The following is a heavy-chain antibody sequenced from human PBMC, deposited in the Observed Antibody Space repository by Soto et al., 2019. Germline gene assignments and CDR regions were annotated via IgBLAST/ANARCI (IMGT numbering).Heavy chain of an antibody. D-gene: IGHD6-13*01. CDR1: GFTFSSYS. CDR2: ISSSSSYI. Sequence: GGSLRLSCAASGFTFSSYSMNWVRQAPGKGLEWVSSISSSSSYIYYADSVKGRFTISRDNAKNSLYLQMNSLRAEDTAVYYCARDRISIAAAGSAFDIWGQGTMVTVSS. CDR3: ARDRISIAAAGSAFDI. J-gene: IGHJ3*02. V-gene: IGHV3-21*01.